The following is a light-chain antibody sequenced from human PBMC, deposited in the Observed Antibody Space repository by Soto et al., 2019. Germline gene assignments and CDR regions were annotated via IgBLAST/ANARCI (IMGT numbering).Light chain of an antibody. CDR1: SSDVGAYIY. J-gene: IGLJ1*01. Sequence: QSVLTQPRSVSGSPGQSVTFSCTGTSSDVGAYIYVSWYQQHPGKAPKLIIYDVIKRPSGVPDRFSGSKSGNTASLTISGLQAEDEADYYCCSYAGSYTHVFGTGTKVTGL. V-gene: IGLV2-11*01. CDR3: CSYAGSYTHV. CDR2: DVI.